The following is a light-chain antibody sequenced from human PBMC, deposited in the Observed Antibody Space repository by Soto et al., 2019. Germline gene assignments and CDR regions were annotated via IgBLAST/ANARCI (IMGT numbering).Light chain of an antibody. V-gene: IGLV1-40*01. CDR3: SSHAGSRMVI. J-gene: IGLJ2*01. CDR2: GNN. Sequence: QSVLTQPPSVSGAPGQRVTISCTGSGSNLGAGYDVHWYQLLPGTAPKLLIFGNNNRPSGVPDRFSGSKSGTSASLAITGLQADDEADYFCSSHAGSRMVIFGGGTKLTVL. CDR1: GSNLGAGYD.